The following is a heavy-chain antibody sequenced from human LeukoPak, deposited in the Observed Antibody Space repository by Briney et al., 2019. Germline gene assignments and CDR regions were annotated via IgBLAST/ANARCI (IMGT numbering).Heavy chain of an antibody. CDR1: GYTFTGYY. CDR3: ARESQVFWPKETNWFDP. CDR2: INPNSGGT. Sequence: ASVKVSCKASGYTFTGYYMHWVRQAPGQGLEWMGWINPNSGGTNYAQKFQGWVTMMRDTSSSTAYMELSRLKSDDTAIYYCARESQVFWPKETNWFDPWGHGTLVTVAS. J-gene: IGHJ5*02. V-gene: IGHV1-2*04. D-gene: IGHD3-3*01.